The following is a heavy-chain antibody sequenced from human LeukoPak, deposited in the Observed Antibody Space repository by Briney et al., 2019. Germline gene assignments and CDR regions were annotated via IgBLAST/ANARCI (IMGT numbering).Heavy chain of an antibody. Sequence: GGSLRLSCAASGFTFSSYAMHWVRQAPGKGLEWVAVISNDGSNKYYAETVKGRFTISRDNSKNTLYLQMNSLRAEDTAVYYCARKGDTSGYYYAGSWFDPWGQGTLVTVSS. CDR2: ISNDGSNK. CDR3: ARKGDTSGYYYAGSWFDP. V-gene: IGHV3-30-3*01. D-gene: IGHD3-22*01. CDR1: GFTFSSYA. J-gene: IGHJ5*02.